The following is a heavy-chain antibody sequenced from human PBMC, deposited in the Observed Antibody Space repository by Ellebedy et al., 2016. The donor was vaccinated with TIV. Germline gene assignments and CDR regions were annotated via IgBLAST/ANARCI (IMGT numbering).Heavy chain of an antibody. Sequence: SETLSLTCTVSGGSISSYYWSWIRQPPGKGLEWIGYIYYSGSTNYNPSLKSRVTISVDTSKNQFSLKLSSVTAADTAVYYCARDREMLKVLDYWGQGTLVTVSS. J-gene: IGHJ4*02. CDR1: GGSISSYY. V-gene: IGHV4-59*01. D-gene: IGHD5-24*01. CDR3: ARDREMLKVLDY. CDR2: IYYSGST.